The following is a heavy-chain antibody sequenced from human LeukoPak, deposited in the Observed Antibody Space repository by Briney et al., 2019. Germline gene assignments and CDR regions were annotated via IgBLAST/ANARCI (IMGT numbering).Heavy chain of an antibody. CDR1: GFTFSSYG. V-gene: IGHV3-30*02. D-gene: IGHD5-18*01. CDR2: IRYDGSSK. J-gene: IGHJ1*01. Sequence: PGGSLRLSCAASGFTFSSYGMHWVRQAPGKGLEWVAFIRYDGSSKYYADSVKGRFTISRDNSKNTLYLQMNSLRAEDTAVYYCARDRRQQHPFEYFQHWGQGTLVTVSS. CDR3: ARDRRQQHPFEYFQH.